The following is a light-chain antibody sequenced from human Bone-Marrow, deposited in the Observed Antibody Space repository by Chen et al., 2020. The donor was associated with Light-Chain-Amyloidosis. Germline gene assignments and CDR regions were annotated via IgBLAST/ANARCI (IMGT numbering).Light chain of an antibody. CDR1: SSDIGDNKF. CDR2: DVN. Sequence: QSALTQPASVSGSPGQSITLPCTGTSSDIGDNKFVSWYQQRPGRGPKLLIFDVNNRPSGITDRFSGSKFDNTASLTISGLRAEDEGDYYCSSSTSTSPVLFGGGTRLTVL. V-gene: IGLV2-14*03. CDR3: SSSTSTSPVL. J-gene: IGLJ2*01.